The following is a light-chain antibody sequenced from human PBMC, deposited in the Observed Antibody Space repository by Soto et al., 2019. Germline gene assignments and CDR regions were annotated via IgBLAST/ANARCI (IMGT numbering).Light chain of an antibody. CDR1: QSISTY. CDR3: QQSYSTPFT. V-gene: IGKV1-39*01. CDR2: AAS. Sequence: DIQMTQSPSSLSTSVGDRVIITCRASQSISTYLNWYQQKPGKAPELLVYAASSVQGGVPSRFSGSGSGTDFTLTITSLQPEDFATYYCQQSYSTPFTFGPGTKVDIK. J-gene: IGKJ3*01.